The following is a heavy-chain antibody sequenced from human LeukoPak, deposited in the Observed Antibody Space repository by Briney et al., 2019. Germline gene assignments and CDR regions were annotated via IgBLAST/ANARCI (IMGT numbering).Heavy chain of an antibody. CDR2: IYYSGST. Sequence: SETLSLTCTVSGGSISSSSYYWGWIRQPPGKGLEWIGSIYYSGSTYYNPSLKGRVTISVDTSKNQFSLKLSSVTAADTAVYYCARGSRDGYNLDYWGQGTLVTVSS. V-gene: IGHV4-39*01. J-gene: IGHJ4*02. D-gene: IGHD5-24*01. CDR3: ARGSRDGYNLDY. CDR1: GGSISSSSYY.